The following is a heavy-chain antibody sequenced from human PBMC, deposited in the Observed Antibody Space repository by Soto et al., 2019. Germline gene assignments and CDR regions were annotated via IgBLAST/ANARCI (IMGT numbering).Heavy chain of an antibody. Sequence: SETLSLTCTVSGGSISSGGYYWSWIRQHPGKGLEWIGDIYYLGSTYYNPSLKSRVTMSVDTSKNQFSLTLNSVTAADTATYYCARGGISHWAYFYYMDVWDRGTTVTVSS. V-gene: IGHV4-31*03. J-gene: IGHJ6*03. CDR1: GGSISSGGYY. CDR3: ARGGISHWAYFYYMDV. D-gene: IGHD2-21*01. CDR2: IYYLGST.